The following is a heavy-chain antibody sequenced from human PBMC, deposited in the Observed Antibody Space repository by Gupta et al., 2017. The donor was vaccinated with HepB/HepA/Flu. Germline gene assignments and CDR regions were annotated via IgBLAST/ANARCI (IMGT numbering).Heavy chain of an antibody. V-gene: IGHV1-69*06. CDR3: ARSPDYNWFDP. CDR1: GDTFSTYG. J-gene: IGHJ5*02. Sequence: QVQLVQSGAEVKKPGSSVKVSCTASGDTFSTYGFNWVRQAPGQGLEWMGGITPTFGAGNYAQKFKGRVTITADKSTSTVYMEMTTLTSDDTAGYYCARSPDYNWFDPWGQGTLVTVSS. CDR2: ITPTFGAG.